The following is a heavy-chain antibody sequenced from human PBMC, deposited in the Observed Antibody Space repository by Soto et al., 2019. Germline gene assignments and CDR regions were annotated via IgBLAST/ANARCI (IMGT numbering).Heavy chain of an antibody. CDR2: ISSSSSTI. Sequence: GGSLRLSCAASGFTFSSYSMNWVRQAPGKGLEWVSYISSSSSTIYYADSVKGRFTISRDNAKNSLYLQMNSLRAEDTAVYYCARANSNYDFWSGISNYFDYWGQGTLVTVSS. CDR3: ARANSNYDFWSGISNYFDY. J-gene: IGHJ4*02. D-gene: IGHD3-3*01. CDR1: GFTFSSYS. V-gene: IGHV3-48*01.